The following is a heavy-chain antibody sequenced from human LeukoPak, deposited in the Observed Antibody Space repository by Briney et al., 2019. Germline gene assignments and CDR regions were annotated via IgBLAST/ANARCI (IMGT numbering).Heavy chain of an antibody. V-gene: IGHV3-23*01. CDR3: AKGPLVRGVIPFFDY. CDR2: ISGSCGST. Sequence: GGSLRLSCAASGFTFSSYAMSWVRQAPGKGLEWVSAISGSCGSTYYADSVKGRFTISRDNSKNTLYLQMNSLRAEDTAVYYCAKGPLVRGVIPFFDYWGQGTLVTVSS. J-gene: IGHJ4*02. D-gene: IGHD3-10*02. CDR1: GFTFSSYA.